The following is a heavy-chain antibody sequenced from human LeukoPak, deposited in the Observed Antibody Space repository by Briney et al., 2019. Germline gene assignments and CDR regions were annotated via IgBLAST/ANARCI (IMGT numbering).Heavy chain of an antibody. Sequence: PSETLSLTCTVSGGSISSYYWSWLRQPPGKGLEWLGYIYYSGSTNYNPSLKSRVTISVDKSKNQFSLKLSSVTAADTAVYYCASDILTGYSYYYYYGMDVWGKGTTVTVSS. D-gene: IGHD3-9*01. CDR3: ASDILTGYSYYYYYGMDV. J-gene: IGHJ6*04. CDR2: IYYSGST. V-gene: IGHV4-59*12. CDR1: GGSISSYY.